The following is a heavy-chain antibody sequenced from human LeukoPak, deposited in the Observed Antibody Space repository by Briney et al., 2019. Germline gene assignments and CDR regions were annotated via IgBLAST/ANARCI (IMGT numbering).Heavy chain of an antibody. V-gene: IGHV3-23*01. CDR2: VSISGGST. CDR3: AKDSSNIMGARLDY. J-gene: IGHJ4*02. D-gene: IGHD1-26*01. Sequence: GGSLRLSCAASGVTFNSYAMSWVRQAAGRGLVWVLGVSISGGSTYYADSVKGRCTISTDDSKNTLFFQMNSLRGEDTTVYYCAKDSSNIMGARLDYWGQGTLVTVSS. CDR1: GVTFNSYA.